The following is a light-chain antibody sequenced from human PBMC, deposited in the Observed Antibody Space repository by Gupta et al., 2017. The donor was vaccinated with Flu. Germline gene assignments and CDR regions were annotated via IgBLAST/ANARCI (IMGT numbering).Light chain of an antibody. Sequence: SDVLTQPPSVSVAPGQTARITCEGDGIGRQCVQWYQQRPGQAPLVVVYDDSGRPSGSPERFSGSNFGNAATLTINRVEGGDEADYYCQVWDSGTNHWVVGAATKLTVL. CDR3: QVWDSGTNHWV. V-gene: IGLV3-21*02. J-gene: IGLJ1*01. CDR2: DDS. CDR1: GIGRQC.